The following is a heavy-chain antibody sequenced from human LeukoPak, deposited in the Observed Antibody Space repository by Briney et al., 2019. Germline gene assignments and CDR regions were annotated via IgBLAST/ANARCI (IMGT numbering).Heavy chain of an antibody. D-gene: IGHD2-2*01. J-gene: IGHJ5*02. CDR3: AREGIVAPDTNWFDP. V-gene: IGHV1-2*02. Sequence: ASVKVSCKASGYTFTDYYMHWVRQAPGQGLEWMGWINPNSGGTSYAQKFQGRVTMTRDTSISTAYMDLSRLRSDDTAVYYCAREGIVAPDTNWFDPWGQGTLVTVSS. CDR2: INPNSGGT. CDR1: GYTFTDYY.